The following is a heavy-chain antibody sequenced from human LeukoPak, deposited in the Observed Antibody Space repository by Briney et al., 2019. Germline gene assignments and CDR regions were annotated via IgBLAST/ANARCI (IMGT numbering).Heavy chain of an antibody. CDR2: IYYSGST. D-gene: IGHD6-13*01. V-gene: IGHV4-39*01. CDR1: GGSISSTNYY. Sequence: SETLSLTCTVSGGSISSTNYYWGWIRQPPGRGLEWIGSIYYSGSTYYNPSLKSRVTISEDTSKNQFSLKLSSVTAADTAVYYCASQVIAAAAFDIWGQGTMVTVSS. J-gene: IGHJ3*02. CDR3: ASQVIAAAAFDI.